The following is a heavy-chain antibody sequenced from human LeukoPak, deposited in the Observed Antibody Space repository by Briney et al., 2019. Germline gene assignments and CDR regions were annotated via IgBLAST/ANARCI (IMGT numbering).Heavy chain of an antibody. CDR3: ARGRWAPFDC. V-gene: IGHV3-7*01. CDR1: GLGFDFSRHW. Sequence: PPGGSLRLSCAASGLGFDFSRHWMTWVRQAPGKGLEWVAEINEDGSGKYYVDSVKERFTISRDNAKNSLYLQMNSLRAEDTALYYCARGRWAPFDCWGQGTLVTVSS. D-gene: IGHD6-13*01. J-gene: IGHJ4*02. CDR2: INEDGSGK.